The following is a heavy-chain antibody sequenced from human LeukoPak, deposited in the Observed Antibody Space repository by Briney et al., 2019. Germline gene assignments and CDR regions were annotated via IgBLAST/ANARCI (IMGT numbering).Heavy chain of an antibody. CDR2: IWYDGSNK. CDR3: AREMGLNIVATFGY. D-gene: IGHD5-12*01. J-gene: IGHJ4*02. Sequence: SGGCLRLSCAASGFTFSNYGMHWVRQAPGKGLEWVALIWYDGSNKYYADSVQGRFIISRDNSKNTLYLQMNSLRAEDTAVYYCAREMGLNIVATFGYWGQGTLVTVS. V-gene: IGHV3-33*01. CDR1: GFTFSNYG.